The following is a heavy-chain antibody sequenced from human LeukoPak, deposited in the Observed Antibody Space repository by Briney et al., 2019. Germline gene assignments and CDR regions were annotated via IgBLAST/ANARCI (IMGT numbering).Heavy chain of an antibody. Sequence: SETLSLTCTVSGGSVSSGSYYWSWIRQPPGKGLEWIGYIYYSGSTNYNPSLKSRVTISVDTSKNQFSLKLSSVTAADTAVYYCARDKVVVVPAALTPQYYYYYSMDVWGKGTTVTVSS. CDR2: IYYSGST. J-gene: IGHJ6*04. CDR3: ARDKVVVVPAALTPQYYYYYSMDV. CDR1: GGSVSSGSYY. D-gene: IGHD2-2*01. V-gene: IGHV4-61*01.